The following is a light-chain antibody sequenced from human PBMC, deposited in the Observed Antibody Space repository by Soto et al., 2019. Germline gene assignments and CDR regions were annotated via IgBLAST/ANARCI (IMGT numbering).Light chain of an antibody. J-gene: IGKJ3*01. CDR1: QSVSSY. Sequence: EIVLTQSPATLSLSPGERATLSCRASQSVSSYLAWYQQKPGQAPRLLIYDASNRATGIPARFSGSGSGTHFTLTISSLEPEAFAVYYCQQRSNWPQVTFGPGTKVDIK. V-gene: IGKV3-11*01. CDR2: DAS. CDR3: QQRSNWPQVT.